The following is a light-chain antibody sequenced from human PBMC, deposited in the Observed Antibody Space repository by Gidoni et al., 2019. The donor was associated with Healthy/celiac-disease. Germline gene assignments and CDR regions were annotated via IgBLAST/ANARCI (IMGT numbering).Light chain of an antibody. V-gene: IGLV2-14*01. CDR3: SSYTSSSTPYVV. J-gene: IGLJ2*01. Sequence: SALTQPASVSGSPGPSITISCTGTSSDVGGYNSVSWYQQHPGKAPKLMIYEVRNRPSGVSNRFSGSKSGNTASLTISGLQAEDEADYYCSSYTSSSTPYVVFGGGTKLTVL. CDR1: SSDVGGYNS. CDR2: EVR.